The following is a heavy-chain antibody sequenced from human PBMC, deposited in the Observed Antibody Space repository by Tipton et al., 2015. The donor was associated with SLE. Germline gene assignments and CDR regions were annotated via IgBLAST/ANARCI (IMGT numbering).Heavy chain of an antibody. V-gene: IGHV4-38-2*02. D-gene: IGHD5-24*01. J-gene: IGHJ4*02. Sequence: TLSLTCTVSGGSISSGYYWGWIRQPPGKGLEWIGSTYHSGSTYYNPSLKSRVTISVDTSKNQFSLKLSSVTAADTAVYYCARDPVETGFDYWGQGTLVTVSS. CDR2: TYHSGST. CDR3: ARDPVETGFDY. CDR1: GGSISSGYY.